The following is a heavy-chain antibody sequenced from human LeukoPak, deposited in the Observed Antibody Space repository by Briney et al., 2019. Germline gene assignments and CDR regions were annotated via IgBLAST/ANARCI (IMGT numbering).Heavy chain of an antibody. V-gene: IGHV4-59*08. J-gene: IGHJ5*02. CDR2: IYYSGST. Sequence: SETLSLTCTVSGGSISSYYWSWIRQPPGKGLEWIGYIYYSGSTNYNPSLKSRVTISVDTSKNQFSLKLSSVTAADTAVYYCARHRISITIFGVVIDDNWFDPWGPGTLVTVSS. D-gene: IGHD3-3*01. CDR1: GGSISSYY. CDR3: ARHRISITIFGVVIDDNWFDP.